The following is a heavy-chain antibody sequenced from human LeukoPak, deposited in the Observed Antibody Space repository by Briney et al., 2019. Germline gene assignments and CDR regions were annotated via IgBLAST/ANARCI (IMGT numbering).Heavy chain of an antibody. CDR3: ARARRPGERRPSTGVYYYYYMDV. D-gene: IGHD2-2*01. J-gene: IGHJ6*03. CDR2: IYPGDSDT. V-gene: IGHV5-51*01. CDR1: GYSFTNYW. Sequence: GESLKISCKGSGYSFTNYWIGWVRQMPGKGLEWMGIIYPGDSDTRYSPSFQGQVTISADKSISTAYLQWSSLKASDTAMCYCARARRPGERRPSTGVYYYYYMDVWGKGTTVTVSS.